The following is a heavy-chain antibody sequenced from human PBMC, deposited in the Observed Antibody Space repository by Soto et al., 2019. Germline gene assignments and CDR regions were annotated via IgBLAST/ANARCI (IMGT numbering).Heavy chain of an antibody. D-gene: IGHD3-10*01. V-gene: IGHV4-30-4*01. CDR3: ARSPNYYGSGSRNWFDP. CDR2: IYYSGST. Sequence: SETLSLTCSVSGGSISSGDYYWNWIRQPAGKGLEWIGDIYYSGSTHYNPSLKSRVIISVDTSKTQISLKLSSVTAADTAVYYCARSPNYYGSGSRNWFDPWGQGTLVTVSS. J-gene: IGHJ5*02. CDR1: GGSISSGDYY.